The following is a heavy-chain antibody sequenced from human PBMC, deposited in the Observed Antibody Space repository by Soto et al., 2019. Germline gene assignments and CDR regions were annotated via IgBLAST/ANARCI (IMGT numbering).Heavy chain of an antibody. D-gene: IGHD3-9*01. CDR1: GFTFSSYA. CDR2: VSYDGSTK. J-gene: IGHJ6*02. V-gene: IGHV3-30-3*01. CDR3: ARDLRYPAYYDILTGPSYGMDV. Sequence: QVQLVESGGGVVQPGRFLRLSCAASGFTFSSYAMHWVRQAPGKGLEWLAVVSYDGSTKYYPASVKGRFTISRDNSGNILYLEMSRLRAEDTAVYYCARDLRYPAYYDILTGPSYGMDVWGQGTTVTVSS.